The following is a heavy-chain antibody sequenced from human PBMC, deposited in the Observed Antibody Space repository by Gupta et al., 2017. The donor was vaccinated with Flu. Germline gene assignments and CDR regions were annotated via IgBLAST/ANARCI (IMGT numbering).Heavy chain of an antibody. CDR1: GGSISSSSYY. CDR3: ARTPRFGGVNYFFDY. J-gene: IGHJ4*02. Sequence: QVQLQESGPGLVKPSETLSLTCSVSGGSISSSSYYWGWIRQPPGKGLEWIGSIYYSGSTYYNPSLKSRVTISIDTSKNQFSLKVSSVTAADTAVYYCARTPRFGGVNYFFDYWGQGTLVTVSS. D-gene: IGHD3-16*01. V-gene: IGHV4-39*01. CDR2: IYYSGST.